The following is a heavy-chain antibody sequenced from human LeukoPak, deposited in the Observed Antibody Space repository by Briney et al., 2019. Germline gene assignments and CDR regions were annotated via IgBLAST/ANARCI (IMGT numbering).Heavy chain of an antibody. J-gene: IGHJ1*01. CDR3: AGSVVTAIQDFQH. CDR2: ISGSGGST. CDR1: GFTFSSYA. V-gene: IGHV3-23*01. D-gene: IGHD2-21*02. Sequence: GGSLRLSCAASGFTFSSYAMSWVRQAPGKGLEWVPAISGSGGSTYYADSVKGRFTISRDNSKNTLYLQTNSLRAEDTAVYYCAGSVVTAIQDFQHWGQGTLVTVSS.